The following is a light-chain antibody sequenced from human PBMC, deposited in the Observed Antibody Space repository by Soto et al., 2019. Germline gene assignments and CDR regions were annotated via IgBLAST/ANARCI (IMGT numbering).Light chain of an antibody. Sequence: DIVMTQSPDSLAVSLGERATINCKSNQSLLFTSNNKNYLAWYQQKPGQPPKLLIYWASTRKSGVPDRFSGSGSGTDFSLTISSLQAEDVAVYYCQQYYSTPLTFGGGTKVEIK. J-gene: IGKJ4*01. CDR1: QSLLFTSNNKNY. V-gene: IGKV4-1*01. CDR3: QQYYSTPLT. CDR2: WAS.